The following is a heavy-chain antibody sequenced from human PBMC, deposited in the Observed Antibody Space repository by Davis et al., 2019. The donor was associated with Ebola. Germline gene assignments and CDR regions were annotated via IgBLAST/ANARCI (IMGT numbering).Heavy chain of an antibody. V-gene: IGHV7-4-1*02. CDR1: GYTFTTYP. J-gene: IGHJ6*02. CDR3: ARDRHYYGMDV. CDR2: INTNTGNS. Sequence: AASVKVSCKASGYTFTTYPMNWVRQAPGQGLEWMGWINTNTGNSTYAQGFTGRFVFSLDTSVSTAYLQISSLKAEDTAVYYCARDRHYYGMDVWGQGTTVTVSS.